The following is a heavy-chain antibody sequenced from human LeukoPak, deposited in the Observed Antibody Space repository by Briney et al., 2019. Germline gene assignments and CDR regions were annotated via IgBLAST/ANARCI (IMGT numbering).Heavy chain of an antibody. CDR3: ARAHKGDYFDY. J-gene: IGHJ4*02. V-gene: IGHV4-59*01. D-gene: IGHD2-21*01. CDR1: GGSISSYY. CDR2: ISFSGST. Sequence: ASETLSLTCTVSGGSISSYYWSWIRQPPGKGLEWIGSISFSGSTDYNASLKSRVTISVDTSKNQFSLKVSSVTPADTAVYYCARAHKGDYFDYWGQGTLVTVSS.